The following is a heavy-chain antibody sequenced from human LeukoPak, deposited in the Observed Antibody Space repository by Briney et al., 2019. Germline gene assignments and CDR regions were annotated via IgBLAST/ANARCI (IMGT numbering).Heavy chain of an antibody. CDR2: IKKEGSET. Sequence: GGSLRLSCAASGFTFSTSWMSWVRQVPGKGLEWVANIKKEGSETYYVDSVKGRFTISRDNAKISLYLQMNSLRAEDTAMYYCARGRYSGTTYYFDYWGLGTLVTVSS. D-gene: IGHD5-12*01. J-gene: IGHJ4*02. V-gene: IGHV3-7*03. CDR3: ARGRYSGTTYYFDY. CDR1: GFTFSTSW.